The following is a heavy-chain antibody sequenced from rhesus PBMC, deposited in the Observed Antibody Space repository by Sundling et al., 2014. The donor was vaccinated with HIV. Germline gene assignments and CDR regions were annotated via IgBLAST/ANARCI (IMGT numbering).Heavy chain of an antibody. J-gene: IGHJ4*01. Sequence: EVQLVESGGGLAKPGGSLRLSCAASGFTFSDHYIHWVRQTPGKGLEWVSGISYTGSNTYFADSVKGRFTISRENAKNTLFLQMDRLRPEDTAVYYCARDGASIVGATTGYFDYWGQGVLVTVSS. CDR1: GFTFSDHY. V-gene: IGHV3-59*01. CDR2: ISYTGSNT. D-gene: IGHD1-44*02. CDR3: ARDGASIVGATTGYFDY.